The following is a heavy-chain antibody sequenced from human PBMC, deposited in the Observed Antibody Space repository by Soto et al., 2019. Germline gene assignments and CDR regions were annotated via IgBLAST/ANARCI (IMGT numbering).Heavy chain of an antibody. CDR1: GGSISRGGYY. J-gene: IGHJ5*02. Sequence: SETLSLTCTVSGGSISRGGYYWSRIRQHPGKGLEWIGYIYYSGSTYYNPSLKSRVTISVDTSKNQFSLKLSSVTAADTAVYYCASLSSSWYWDWFDPWGQGTLVTVSS. D-gene: IGHD6-13*01. CDR3: ASLSSSWYWDWFDP. V-gene: IGHV4-31*03. CDR2: IYYSGST.